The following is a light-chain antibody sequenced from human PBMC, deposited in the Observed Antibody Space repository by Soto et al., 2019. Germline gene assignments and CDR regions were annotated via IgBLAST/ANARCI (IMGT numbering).Light chain of an antibody. CDR1: QTITSD. V-gene: IGKV1-39*01. Sequence: ENQMTQSPSSLSASVGDRVTITCRASQTITSDLNWYQQRPGKAPKLLIYAASNLQSAVPSRFSGSGSGTDFTFITSSLQPADSATHYCQQPYSTSGRTFGQGTKVDIK. J-gene: IGKJ1*01. CDR2: AAS. CDR3: QQPYSTSGRT.